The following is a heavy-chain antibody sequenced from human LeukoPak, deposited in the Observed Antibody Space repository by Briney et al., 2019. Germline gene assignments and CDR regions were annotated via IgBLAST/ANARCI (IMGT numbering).Heavy chain of an antibody. CDR3: AKGSYYDSSGSFYFDY. D-gene: IGHD3-22*01. CDR1: GFTFSSYA. V-gene: IGHV3-23*01. CDR2: ISGNGDNT. Sequence: GGSLRLSCAASGFTFSSYAMSWVRQAPGKGLEWVSGISGNGDNTYYADSVKGQFTISRDNSKNTLYVQVNSLGTEDTAAYYCAKGSYYDSSGSFYFDYWGQGTLVTVSS. J-gene: IGHJ4*02.